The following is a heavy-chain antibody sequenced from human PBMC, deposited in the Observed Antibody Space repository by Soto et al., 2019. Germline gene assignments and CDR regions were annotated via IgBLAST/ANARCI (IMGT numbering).Heavy chain of an antibody. Sequence: ASVKVSCKVFGGTFISYSISWVLQAPGQGLEWMGGIIPIFGTPNYAQNFQGRVTISADGSTNTAYMELSSLRSEDTAVYYCAGGVWRGYSEYYYGMDVWGQGTTVTVSS. J-gene: IGHJ6*02. V-gene: IGHV1-69*13. CDR1: GGTFISYS. CDR2: IIPIFGTP. D-gene: IGHD3-3*01. CDR3: AGGVWRGYSEYYYGMDV.